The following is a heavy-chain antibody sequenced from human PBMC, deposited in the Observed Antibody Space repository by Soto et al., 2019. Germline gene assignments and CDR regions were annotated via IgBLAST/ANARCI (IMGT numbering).Heavy chain of an antibody. CDR3: ATTTAVIVAQGPMDV. Sequence: EVQLVQSGAEVKKPGATVKISCKVSGFKFIDYYLYWVQQAPGKAREWMGRVDPEDGETVYSEKFQGRLTITADTSRDIAHMELSGLRSEDTAVYFCATTTAVIVAQGPMDVWGQGTTVIVSS. CDR1: GFKFIDYY. V-gene: IGHV1-69-2*01. D-gene: IGHD2-21*01. CDR2: VDPEDGET. J-gene: IGHJ6*02.